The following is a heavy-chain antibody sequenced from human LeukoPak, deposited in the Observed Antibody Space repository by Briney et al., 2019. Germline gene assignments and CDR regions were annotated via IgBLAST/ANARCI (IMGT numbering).Heavy chain of an antibody. CDR2: IHNDGITT. D-gene: IGHD6-13*01. J-gene: IGHJ4*02. Sequence: GGSLRLSCATSGFTLNSYWMHWVRQAPGKGLVWVSRIHNDGITTRYADSVKGRFSISRDNAKNSLYLQMNSLRAEDTALYYCAKDIHPYIAATTPTDWGQGTLVTVSS. CDR3: AKDIHPYIAATTPTD. CDR1: GFTLNSYW. V-gene: IGHV3-74*01.